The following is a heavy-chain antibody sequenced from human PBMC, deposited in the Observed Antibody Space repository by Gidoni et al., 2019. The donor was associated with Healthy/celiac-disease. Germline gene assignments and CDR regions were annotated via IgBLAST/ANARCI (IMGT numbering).Heavy chain of an antibody. D-gene: IGHD3-10*01. CDR2: IKKDGSEK. V-gene: IGHV3-7*03. Sequence: EVQLVVYGGGVVKPGGSLRLSCAAAGVPFSSYWMGWVRQAPGKGLELVANIKKDGSEKYYVDSVKGRFTISRDNAKNSLYLQMNSLRAEDTAVYYCARDGLLWFGEYGYWGQGTLVTVSS. CDR1: GVPFSSYW. J-gene: IGHJ4*02. CDR3: ARDGLLWFGEYGY.